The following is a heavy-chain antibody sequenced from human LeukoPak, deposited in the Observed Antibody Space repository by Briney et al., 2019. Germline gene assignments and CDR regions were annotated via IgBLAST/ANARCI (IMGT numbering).Heavy chain of an antibody. D-gene: IGHD2-2*02. CDR3: ARHEVVVVPAAIGTFWFDP. V-gene: IGHV4-39*01. J-gene: IGHJ5*02. CDR2: IYYSGST. CDR1: GGSISSSSYY. Sequence: PSETLSLTCTVSGGSISSSSYYWGWIRQPPGEGLEWIGSIYYSGSTYYNTSLKSRVTISVDTSKNQFSLKLSSVTAADTAVYYCARHEVVVVPAAIGTFWFDPWGQGTLVTVSS.